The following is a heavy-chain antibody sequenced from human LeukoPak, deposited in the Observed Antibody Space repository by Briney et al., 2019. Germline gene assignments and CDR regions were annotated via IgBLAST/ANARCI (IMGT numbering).Heavy chain of an antibody. J-gene: IGHJ4*02. D-gene: IGHD6-19*01. CDR3: ARGQWLVAGFDY. CDR2: ISYDGSNK. Sequence: PGGSLRLSCAASGFTFSNFWMHWVRQAPGKGLEWVAVISYDGSNKYYADSVKGRFTISRDNSKNTLYLQMNSLRAEDTAVYYCARGQWLVAGFDYWGQGTLVTVSS. CDR1: GFTFSNFW. V-gene: IGHV3-30*03.